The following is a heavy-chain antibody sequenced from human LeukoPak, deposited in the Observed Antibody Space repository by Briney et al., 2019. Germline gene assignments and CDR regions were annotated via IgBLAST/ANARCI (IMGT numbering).Heavy chain of an antibody. J-gene: IGHJ4*02. D-gene: IGHD3-10*01. Sequence: SGPTLVNPTQTLTLTCTFSGFSLSTSGVGVGWIGQPPGKALEWLALIYWDDDKRYSPSLKSRLTITKDTSKNQVVLTMTNMDPVDTATYYCAHWTYYYGSGSYYIHAGFDYWGQGTLVTVSS. CDR1: GFSLSTSGVG. CDR2: IYWDDDK. CDR3: AHWTYYYGSGSYYIHAGFDY. V-gene: IGHV2-5*02.